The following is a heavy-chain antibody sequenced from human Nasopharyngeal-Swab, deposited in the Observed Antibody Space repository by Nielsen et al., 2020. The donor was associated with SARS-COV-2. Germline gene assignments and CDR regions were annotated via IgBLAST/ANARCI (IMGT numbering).Heavy chain of an antibody. Sequence: WIRQPPGKGLEWIGSIYYSGSTYYNPSLKSRVTISVDTSKNQFSLKLGSVTAADTAVYYCASLGRLGYYDITRRRAFDIWGQGTMVTVSS. CDR3: ASLGRLGYYDITRRRAFDI. V-gene: IGHV4-39*07. CDR2: IYYSGST. J-gene: IGHJ3*02. D-gene: IGHD3-22*01.